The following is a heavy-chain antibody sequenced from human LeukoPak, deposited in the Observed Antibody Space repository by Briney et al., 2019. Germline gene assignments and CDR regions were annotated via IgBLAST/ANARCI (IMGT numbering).Heavy chain of an antibody. D-gene: IGHD1-26*01. J-gene: IGHJ2*01. CDR1: GYTFTSYG. CDR3: ARDLGRKRPASGYADYLVGEWYFDL. CDR2: ISAYNGNT. V-gene: IGHV1-18*01. Sequence: GASVKVSCKASGYTFTSYGISWVRQAPGQGLEWMGWISAYNGNTNYAQKLQGRVTMTTDTTTSTAYMELRSLRSDDTAVYYCARDLGRKRPASGYADYLVGEWYFDLWGRGTLVTVSS.